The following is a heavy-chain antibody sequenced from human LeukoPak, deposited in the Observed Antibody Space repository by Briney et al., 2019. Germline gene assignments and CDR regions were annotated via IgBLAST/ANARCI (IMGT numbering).Heavy chain of an antibody. D-gene: IGHD5-24*01. CDR3: VRHMSTNTGYFDS. CDR2: VCYDGTS. V-gene: IGHV4-39*01. Sequence: PSETLSLTCTVSGGSINSHSYYWGWIRQPPGKGLEWIGSVCYDGTSYSNPSLTSRAAVFVDTSRDEFSLDLSFVTAADTAVYYCVRHMSTNTGYFDSCGQGTLVSVSS. CDR1: GGSINSHSYY. J-gene: IGHJ4*02.